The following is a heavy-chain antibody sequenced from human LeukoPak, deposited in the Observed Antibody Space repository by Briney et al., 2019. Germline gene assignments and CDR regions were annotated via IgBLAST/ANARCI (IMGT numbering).Heavy chain of an antibody. CDR3: AKDRGSSIFDGFTWFDP. V-gene: IGHV3-48*04. CDR2: IRSSSSTI. D-gene: IGHD2-21*01. CDR1: GFTFSSYS. J-gene: IGHJ5*02. Sequence: QPGGSLRLSCAASGFTFSSYSMNWVRQAPGKGLEWLSYIRSSSSTIYYADSVKGRFTISRDNSNNTQFLQMNNLSAEDTAVYYCAKDRGSSIFDGFTWFDPWGQGALVTVSS.